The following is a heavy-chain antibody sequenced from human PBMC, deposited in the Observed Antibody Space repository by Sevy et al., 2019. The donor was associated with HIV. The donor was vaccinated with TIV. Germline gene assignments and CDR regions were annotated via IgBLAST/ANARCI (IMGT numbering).Heavy chain of an antibody. CDR2: IYTSGST. D-gene: IGHD6-13*01. CDR3: AREGSSWAGWFDP. CDR1: GGSISSGGYY. J-gene: IGHJ5*02. Sequence: SETLSLTCTASGGSISSGGYYWSWIRQPAGKGLEWIGRIYTSGSTNYNPSLKSRVTITVDTSKNQFSLRLSSVAAADTAGYYCAREGSSWAGWFDPWGQGTLVTVSS. V-gene: IGHV4-61*02.